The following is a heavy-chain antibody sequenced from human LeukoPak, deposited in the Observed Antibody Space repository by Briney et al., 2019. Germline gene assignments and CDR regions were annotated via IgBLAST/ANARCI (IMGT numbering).Heavy chain of an antibody. J-gene: IGHJ4*02. Sequence: ASVKVSSKASGYTFTGYYMHWVRQAPGQGLEWMGWINPNSGGTNYAQKFQGRVTMTRDTSISTAYMELSRLRSDDTAVYYCARVDYYDSQADYWGQGTLVTVSS. CDR3: ARVDYYDSQADY. CDR2: INPNSGGT. V-gene: IGHV1-2*02. D-gene: IGHD3-22*01. CDR1: GYTFTGYY.